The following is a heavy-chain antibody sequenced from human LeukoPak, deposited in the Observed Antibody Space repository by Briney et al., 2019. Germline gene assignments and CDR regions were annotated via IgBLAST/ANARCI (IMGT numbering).Heavy chain of an antibody. CDR1: GGSISSSSYY. Sequence: SETLSLTCTVSGGSISSSSYYWGWIRQPPGKGLEWIGSIYYSGSTYYNPSLKSRVTISVDTSKNQFSLKLSSVTAADTAVYYCARVDTMIVVVYYYYYMDVWGKGTTATVSS. D-gene: IGHD3-22*01. J-gene: IGHJ6*03. V-gene: IGHV4-39*07. CDR3: ARVDTMIVVVYYYYYMDV. CDR2: IYYSGST.